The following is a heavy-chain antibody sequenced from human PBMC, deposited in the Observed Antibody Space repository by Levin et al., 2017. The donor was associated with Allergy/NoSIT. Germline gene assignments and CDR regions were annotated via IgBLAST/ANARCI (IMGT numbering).Heavy chain of an antibody. CDR2: INSDGSST. CDR3: ARDIPTIQPEFITMVRGVMGTNGMDV. V-gene: IGHV3-74*01. Sequence: GESLKISCAASGFTFSSYWMHWVRQAPGKGLVWVSRINSDGSSTSYADSVKGRFTISRDNAKNTLYLQMNSLRAEDTAVYYCARDIPTIQPEFITMVRGVMGTNGMDVWGQGTTVTVSS. J-gene: IGHJ6*02. D-gene: IGHD3-10*01. CDR1: GFTFSSYW.